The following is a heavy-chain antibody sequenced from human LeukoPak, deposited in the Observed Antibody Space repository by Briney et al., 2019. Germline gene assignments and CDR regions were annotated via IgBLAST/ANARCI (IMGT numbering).Heavy chain of an antibody. CDR1: GFTFSSYW. J-gene: IGHJ5*02. CDR3: ARDGPYSTSSTHPP. D-gene: IGHD6-6*01. V-gene: IGHV3-7*03. CDR2: IKQDGSEK. Sequence: QSGGSLRLSCAASGFTFSSYWMSWVRQAPGKGLEWVANIKQDGSEKYYVGSVKGRFTISRDNAKNSLYLQMDSLRAEDTAVYYCARDGPYSTSSTHPPWGQGTLVTVSS.